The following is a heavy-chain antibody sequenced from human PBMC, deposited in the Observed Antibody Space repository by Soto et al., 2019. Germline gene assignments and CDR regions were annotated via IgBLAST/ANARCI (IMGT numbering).Heavy chain of an antibody. D-gene: IGHD3-3*01. Sequence: GVLRLSCAASGFTFSSYAMHWVRQASGKGLEWVGRIRSKANSYATAYAASVKGRFTISRDDSKNTAYLQMNSLRAEDTAVYYCASGPSYYDFWSGYRKDYGMDVWGQGTTVTVSS. CDR1: GFTFSSYA. CDR3: ASGPSYYDFWSGYRKDYGMDV. V-gene: IGHV3-73*01. J-gene: IGHJ6*02. CDR2: IRSKANSYAT.